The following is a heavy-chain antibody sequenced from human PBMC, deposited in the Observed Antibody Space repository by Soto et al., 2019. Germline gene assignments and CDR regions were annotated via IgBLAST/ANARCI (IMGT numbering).Heavy chain of an antibody. CDR2: ISWNSGTI. Sequence: PGGSLRLSCAASGFTFDDYAMHWVRQAPGKGLEWVSGISWNSGTIGYADSVKGRFTISRDNAKNSLYLQMNRLRAEDTAVYYCARDFGSSGYDADYWGQGTLVTVSS. CDR3: ARDFGSSGYDADY. V-gene: IGHV3-9*01. J-gene: IGHJ4*02. D-gene: IGHD3-22*01. CDR1: GFTFDDYA.